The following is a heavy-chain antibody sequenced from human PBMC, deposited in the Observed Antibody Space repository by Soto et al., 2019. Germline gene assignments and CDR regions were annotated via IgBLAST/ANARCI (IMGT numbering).Heavy chain of an antibody. D-gene: IGHD6-19*01. Sequence: GGSLRLSCAASGFTFSSYAMSWVRQAPGKGLEWVSAISGSGGSTYYADSVKGRFTISRDNSKNTLYLQMNSLRAEDTAVYYCARPGIAVAGTSSLNLFDPWGQGTLVTVSS. CDR3: ARPGIAVAGTSSLNLFDP. V-gene: IGHV3-23*01. CDR1: GFTFSSYA. J-gene: IGHJ5*02. CDR2: ISGSGGST.